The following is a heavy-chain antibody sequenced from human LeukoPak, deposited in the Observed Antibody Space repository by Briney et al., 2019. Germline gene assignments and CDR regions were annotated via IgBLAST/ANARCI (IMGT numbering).Heavy chain of an antibody. Sequence: SGGSLRLSCAASGFTFSNYGIHWVRQAPGKGLEWVAVISHDGSDKYYADSVKGRFTISRDNSKNTLYLQMNSLRAEDTAVYYCAKDITRYGGNAVDYWGQGTLVTVSS. V-gene: IGHV3-30*18. CDR2: ISHDGSDK. J-gene: IGHJ4*02. D-gene: IGHD4-23*01. CDR3: AKDITRYGGNAVDY. CDR1: GFTFSNYG.